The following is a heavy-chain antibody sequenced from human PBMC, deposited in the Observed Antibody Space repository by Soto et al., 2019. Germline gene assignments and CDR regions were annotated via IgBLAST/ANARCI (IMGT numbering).Heavy chain of an antibody. J-gene: IGHJ6*02. Sequence: SETLSLTCAVYGGSFSGYYWSWIRQPPGKGLEWIGEINHSGSTNYNPSLKSRVTISVDTSKNQFSLKLSSVTAADTAVYYCAREPVWGDYYGMDVWGQGTTVTVSS. V-gene: IGHV4-34*01. CDR3: AREPVWGDYYGMDV. CDR2: INHSGST. CDR1: GGSFSGYY. D-gene: IGHD1-20*01.